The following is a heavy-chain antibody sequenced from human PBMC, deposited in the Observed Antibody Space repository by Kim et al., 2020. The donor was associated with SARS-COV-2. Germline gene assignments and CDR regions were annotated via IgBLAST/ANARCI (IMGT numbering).Heavy chain of an antibody. CDR1: GGSFSGYY. D-gene: IGHD3-10*01. J-gene: IGHJ4*02. CDR2: INHSGST. CDR3: AFFMVRGVNTIDY. Sequence: SETLSLTCAVYGGSFSGYYWSWIRQPPGKGLEWIGEINHSGSTNYNPSLKSRVTISVDTSKNQFSLKLSSVTAADTAVYYCAFFMVRGVNTIDYWGQGTLVTVSS. V-gene: IGHV4-34*01.